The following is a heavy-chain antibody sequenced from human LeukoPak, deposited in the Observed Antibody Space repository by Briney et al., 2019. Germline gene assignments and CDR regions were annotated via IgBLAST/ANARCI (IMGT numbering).Heavy chain of an antibody. J-gene: IGHJ5*02. CDR1: GFTFSSYG. V-gene: IGHV3-30*02. CDR2: IRSDGGNK. Sequence: GGSLRLSCAASGFTFSSYGMHWVRQAPGKGLEWVAFIRSDGGNKYYADSVKGRFTISRDNSKNTLYLQMNSLRAEDTAVYYCAKLSGGSPRDWFDPWGQGTLVTVSS. D-gene: IGHD2-15*01. CDR3: AKLSGGSPRDWFDP.